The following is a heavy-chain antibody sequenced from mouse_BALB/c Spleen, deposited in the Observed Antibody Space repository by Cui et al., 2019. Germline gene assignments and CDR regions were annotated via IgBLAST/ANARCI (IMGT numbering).Heavy chain of an antibody. CDR2: IDPNSGGT. D-gene: IGHD1-1*01. J-gene: IGHJ2*01. Sequence: QGEPHLPGAGLLMPRLSVKLGCKASGYTFTSYWMHWVKQRPGRGLEWIGRIDPNSGGTKYNEKFKSKATLTVDKPSSTAYMQLSSLTSEDSAVYYCARYDYYGSSYFDYWGQGTTLTVSS. CDR1: GYTFTSYW. CDR3: ARYDYYGSSYFDY. V-gene: IGHV1-72*01.